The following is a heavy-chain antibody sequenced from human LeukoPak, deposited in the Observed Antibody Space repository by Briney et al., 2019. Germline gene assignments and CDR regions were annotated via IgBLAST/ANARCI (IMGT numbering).Heavy chain of an antibody. CDR2: ISYNGGRK. J-gene: IGHJ4*02. CDR1: GFTFSSYG. V-gene: IGHV3-30*19. D-gene: IGHD3-22*01. Sequence: GGSLRLSCAASGFTFSSYGMHWVRQAPGKGLEWVSLISYNGGRKDYAASVKGRFTIDRDNSKNTVYMQMNFLSPDDTAIYFCARQEARDYYYEGLDFWGQGSLVTVSS. CDR3: ARQEARDYYYEGLDF.